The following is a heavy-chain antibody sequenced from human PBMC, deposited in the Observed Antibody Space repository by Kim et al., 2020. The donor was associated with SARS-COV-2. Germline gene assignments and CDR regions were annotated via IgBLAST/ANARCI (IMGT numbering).Heavy chain of an antibody. CDR3: ARERECSGGSCYTFDY. CDR1: GGSISSSSYY. Sequence: SETLSLTCTVSGGSISSSSYYWGWIRQPPGKGLEWIGSIYYSGSTYYNPSLKSRVTISVDTSKNQFSLKLSSVTAADTAVYYCARERECSGGSCYTFDYWGQGTLVTVSS. D-gene: IGHD2-15*01. CDR2: IYYSGST. V-gene: IGHV4-39*07. J-gene: IGHJ4*02.